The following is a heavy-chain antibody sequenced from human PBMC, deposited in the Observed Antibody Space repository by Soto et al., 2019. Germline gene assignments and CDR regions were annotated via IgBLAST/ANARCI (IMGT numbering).Heavy chain of an antibody. CDR2: FYPGASDA. V-gene: IGHV5-51*01. CDR1: GYSFTTYW. Sequence: PGESLKISCVASGYSFTTYWVAWVRQMPGKGLEWMGLFYPGASDAPYSPPFLGQVTISADKSISTAYLQWSRLKASDTAMYFCARGGKGGSHFYGREVWGQGTTVTVSS. J-gene: IGHJ6*02. CDR3: ARGGKGGSHFYGREV. D-gene: IGHD1-26*01.